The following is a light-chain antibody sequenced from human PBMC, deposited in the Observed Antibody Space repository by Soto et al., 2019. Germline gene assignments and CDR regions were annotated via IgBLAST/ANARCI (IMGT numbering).Light chain of an antibody. CDR3: HQYGSAPWT. CDR1: QSVSSNY. Sequence: EIVLTLSPGTLSLSPGERATLSCRASQSVSSNYVAWYQQKPGQAPRLLISGASNRATGTPDRFRGSGSGTDFTLTITRLEPEDFAVYYCHQYGSAPWTFGQGTKVDIK. V-gene: IGKV3-20*01. J-gene: IGKJ1*01. CDR2: GAS.